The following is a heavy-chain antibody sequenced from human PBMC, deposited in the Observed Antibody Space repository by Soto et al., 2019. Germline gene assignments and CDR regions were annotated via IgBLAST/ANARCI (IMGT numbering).Heavy chain of an antibody. Sequence: ASVKVSCKASGYTFTSYGISWVRQAPGQGLEWMGWISAYNGNTNYAQKLQGRVTMTTDTSTSTAYMELRSLRSEDTAVYYCATERGTGYSSGWYIFYWGQGTLVTVSS. CDR2: ISAYNGNT. D-gene: IGHD6-19*01. CDR1: GYTFTSYG. J-gene: IGHJ4*02. V-gene: IGHV1-18*01. CDR3: ATERGTGYSSGWYIFY.